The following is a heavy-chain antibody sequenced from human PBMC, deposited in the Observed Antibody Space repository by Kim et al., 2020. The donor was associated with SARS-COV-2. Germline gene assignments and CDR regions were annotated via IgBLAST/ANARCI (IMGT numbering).Heavy chain of an antibody. CDR1: GGTFSSYA. CDR3: ARYCSSTSCPLY. CDR2: IIPILGIA. Sequence: SVKVSCKASGGTFSSYAISWVRQAPGQGLEWMGRIIPILGIANYAQKFQGRVTITADKSTSTAYMELSSLRTEDTAVYYCARYCSSTSCPLYWGQGTLVTVSS. J-gene: IGHJ4*02. D-gene: IGHD2-2*01. V-gene: IGHV1-69*04.